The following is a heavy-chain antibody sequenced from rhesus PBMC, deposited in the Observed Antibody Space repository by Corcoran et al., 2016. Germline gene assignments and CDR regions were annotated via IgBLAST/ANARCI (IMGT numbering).Heavy chain of an antibody. D-gene: IGHD4-4*01. V-gene: IGHV4-80*01. J-gene: IGHJ4*01. CDR3: ARSGYGSGGVY. CDR1: GASISSYW. Sequence: QVQLQESGPGLVKPSETLSLTCAVSGASISSYWWSWIRKPPGKGLEWIGEINGNSGNSYYNPALKSRVTISKDASKNHVSLKLSSVTAADTAVYYCARSGYGSGGVYWGQGVLVTVSS. CDR2: INGNSGNS.